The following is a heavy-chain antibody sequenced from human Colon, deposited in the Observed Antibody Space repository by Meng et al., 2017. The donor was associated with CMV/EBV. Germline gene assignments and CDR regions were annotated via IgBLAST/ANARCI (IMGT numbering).Heavy chain of an antibody. V-gene: IGHV4-61*01. J-gene: IGHJ4*02. D-gene: IGHD3-10*01. CDR1: GGSVSSGSYY. CDR2: IYYSGST. CDR3: ARDIYGSGSYAIVY. Sequence: SETLSLTCTVSGGSVSSGSYYWSWIRQPPGKGLEWIGYIYYSGSTNYNPSLKSRVTISVDTSKNQFSLKLSSVTAADTAVYYCARDIYGSGSYAIVYWGQGTLVTVSS.